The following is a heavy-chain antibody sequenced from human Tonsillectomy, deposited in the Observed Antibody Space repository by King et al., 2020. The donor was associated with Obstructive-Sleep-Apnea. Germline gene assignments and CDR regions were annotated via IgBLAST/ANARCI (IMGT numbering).Heavy chain of an antibody. J-gene: IGHJ6*02. D-gene: IGHD4-17*01. CDR2: IRSKANSYAT. CDR3: TRHPLNPHDYGDYKGDYYGMDV. CDR1: GFTFSGSA. Sequence: VQLVESGGGLVQPGGSLKLSCAASGFTFSGSAMHWVRQASGKGLEWVVRIRSKANSYATAYAAPVKGGFTISRDDSKNTTYLQMNSLKTEDTAVYYCTRHPLNPHDYGDYKGDYYGMDVWGQGTTVTVSS. V-gene: IGHV3-73*01.